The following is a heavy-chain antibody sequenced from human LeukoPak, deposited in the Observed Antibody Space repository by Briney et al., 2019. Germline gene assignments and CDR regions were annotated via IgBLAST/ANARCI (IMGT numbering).Heavy chain of an antibody. CDR2: ISSSGSTI. CDR3: ARDVLRGGFGETTFDY. V-gene: IGHV3-11*01. CDR1: GFTFSDCY. D-gene: IGHD3-10*01. J-gene: IGHJ4*02. Sequence: GGSLRLSCAASGFTFSDCYMSWIRQAPGKGLEWVSYISSSGSTIYYADSVKGRFTISRDNAKNSLYLQMNSLRAEDTAVYYCARDVLRGGFGETTFDYWGQGTLVTVSS.